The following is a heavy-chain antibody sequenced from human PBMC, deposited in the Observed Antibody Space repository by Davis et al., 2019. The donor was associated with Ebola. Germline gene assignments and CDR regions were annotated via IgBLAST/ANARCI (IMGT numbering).Heavy chain of an antibody. CDR1: GFTFSSYW. J-gene: IGHJ6*02. CDR2: INSDGSST. Sequence: GESLKISCAASGFTFSSYWMHWVRQAPGKGLVWVSRINSDGSSTSYADSVKGRFTISRDNAKNTLYLQMNSLRAEDTAVYYCARALLRGFLEWKYYYYYGMDVWGQGTTVTVSS. CDR3: ARALLRGFLEWKYYYYYGMDV. D-gene: IGHD3-3*01. V-gene: IGHV3-74*01.